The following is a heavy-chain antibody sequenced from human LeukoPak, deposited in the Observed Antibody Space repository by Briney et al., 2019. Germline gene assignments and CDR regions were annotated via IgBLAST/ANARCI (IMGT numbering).Heavy chain of an antibody. V-gene: IGHV1-18*04. CDR1: GYTFTNYG. CDR3: AREGDFMTGYWDH. CDR2: ISANNDNT. Sequence: ASVKVSCKASGYTFTNYGISWVRQAPGQGLEWMVWISANNDNTNYARKLQGRVTMTTDTSTSTAYMERRSLRSDDTAVYDSAREGDFMTGYWDHWGQGTLVTVSS. D-gene: IGHD3/OR15-3a*01. J-gene: IGHJ4*02.